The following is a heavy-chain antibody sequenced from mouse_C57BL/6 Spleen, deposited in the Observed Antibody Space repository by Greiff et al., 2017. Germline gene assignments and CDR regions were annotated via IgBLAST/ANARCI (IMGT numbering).Heavy chain of an antibody. Sequence: QVQLKQSGAELVRPGASVTLSCKASGYTFTDYEMHWVKQTPVHGLEWIGAIDPETGGTAYNQKFKGKAILTADKSSSTAYMELRSLTSEDSAVYYCTRSMIKSYWYFDVWGTGTTVTVAS. CDR3: TRSMIKSYWYFDV. D-gene: IGHD2-4*01. J-gene: IGHJ1*03. V-gene: IGHV1-15*01. CDR2: IDPETGGT. CDR1: GYTFTDYE.